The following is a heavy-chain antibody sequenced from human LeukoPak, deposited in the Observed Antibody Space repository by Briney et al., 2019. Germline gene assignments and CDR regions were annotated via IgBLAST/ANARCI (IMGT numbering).Heavy chain of an antibody. CDR3: ARHRLGRYDAFDI. V-gene: IGHV4-39*01. J-gene: IGHJ3*02. D-gene: IGHD6-25*01. CDR2: IYYSGST. Sequence: SETLSLTCTVSGGSITSSSYYWGWLRHPPGKGLEWIGSIYYSGSTYYNPSLKSRVTLSGHTSQNTFFHKLSSVTAADTAVYYCARHRLGRYDAFDIWGQGTMVTVSS. CDR1: GGSITSSSYY.